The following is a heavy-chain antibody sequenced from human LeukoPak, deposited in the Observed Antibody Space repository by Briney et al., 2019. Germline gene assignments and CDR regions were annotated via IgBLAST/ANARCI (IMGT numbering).Heavy chain of an antibody. CDR1: GYSFTNYG. J-gene: IGHJ6*02. Sequence: ASVTVSCKASGYSFTNYGIIWVRQAPGQGLEWMGWISAYNGNTNYAQKLQGRVTMTTDTSTSTAYMELRSLRSDDTAVYYCARARCSGGSCYPGGYYGMDVWGQGTTVTVSS. CDR3: ARARCSGGSCYPGGYYGMDV. CDR2: ISAYNGNT. D-gene: IGHD2-15*01. V-gene: IGHV1-18*01.